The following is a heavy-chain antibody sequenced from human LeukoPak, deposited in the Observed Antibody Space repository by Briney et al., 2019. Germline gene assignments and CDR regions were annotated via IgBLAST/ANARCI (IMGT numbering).Heavy chain of an antibody. CDR3: ARVSLGYRGTYFFDY. Sequence: PGGSLRLSCAASGFTFSNYWMSWVRQAPGRGLEWVGNIKEDGSEKNYVDSVKGRFTISRDNAKNSLYLQMSSLRVEDTAVYYCARVSLGYRGTYFFDYWGQGTLVTVSS. V-gene: IGHV3-7*01. J-gene: IGHJ4*02. CDR2: IKEDGSEK. CDR1: GFTFSNYW. D-gene: IGHD1-14*01.